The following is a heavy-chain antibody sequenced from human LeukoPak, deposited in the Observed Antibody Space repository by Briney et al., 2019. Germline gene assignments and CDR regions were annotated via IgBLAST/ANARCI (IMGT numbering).Heavy chain of an antibody. D-gene: IGHD3-16*01. CDR3: ARTLWPYDAFDI. V-gene: IGHV3-74*01. CDR1: GFTFSRYW. J-gene: IGHJ3*02. Sequence: GGSLRLSCAASGFTFSRYWLHWVRQSPGKGLVWVSRIDSDGVDTTYADSVRGRFTISRDNAKNTLYLQMNSLRAGDTAVYYCARTLWPYDAFDIWGQGTMVTVSS. CDR2: IDSDGVDT.